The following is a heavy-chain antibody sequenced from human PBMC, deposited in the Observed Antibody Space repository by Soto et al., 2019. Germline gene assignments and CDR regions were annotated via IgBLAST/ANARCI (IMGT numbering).Heavy chain of an antibody. J-gene: IGHJ4*02. CDR2: ISYDGTNK. Sequence: QVQLVESGGGVVQPGRSLRLSCVVSGFTFSTYAMHWLRQAPGKGLEWVAVISYDGTNKYYADSVKGRFTISRDNSKNPLYLQMNSLRAEDTALFYCARDGASYWGQGTPVIVSS. CDR3: ARDGASY. D-gene: IGHD3-16*01. V-gene: IGHV3-30-3*01. CDR1: GFTFSTYA.